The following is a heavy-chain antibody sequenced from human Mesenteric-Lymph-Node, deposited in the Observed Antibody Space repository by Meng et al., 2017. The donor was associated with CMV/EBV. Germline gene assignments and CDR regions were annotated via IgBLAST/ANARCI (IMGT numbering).Heavy chain of an antibody. Sequence: GGSLRLSCAASGITFSSYGMHWVRQAPGKGLEWVAFIQYDGSNNYSADSVKGRFTISRDNSKNTLYLQMNSLRAEDTAIYYCARDPIVGASMLDYWGQGTLVTVSS. D-gene: IGHD1-26*01. CDR1: GITFSSYG. CDR3: ARDPIVGASMLDY. V-gene: IGHV3-30*02. CDR2: IQYDGSNN. J-gene: IGHJ4*02.